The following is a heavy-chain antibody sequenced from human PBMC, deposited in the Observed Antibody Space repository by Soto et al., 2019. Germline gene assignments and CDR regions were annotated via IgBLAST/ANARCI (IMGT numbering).Heavy chain of an antibody. CDR1: AFTFGDSY. CDR3: VRGGGGGLFDP. CDR2: ISPGSRYP. D-gene: IGHD2-15*01. Sequence: GGSLRLSCAGSAFTFGDSYMSWIRQAPGKGLEWLSYISPGSRYPAYADSVKGRFTISRDNAKRSLYLQMMSLTAEDTAVYYCVRGGGGGLFDPWGQGTLVTVSS. V-gene: IGHV3-11*06. J-gene: IGHJ5*02.